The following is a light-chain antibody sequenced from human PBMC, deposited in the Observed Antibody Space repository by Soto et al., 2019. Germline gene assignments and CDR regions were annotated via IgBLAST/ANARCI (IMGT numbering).Light chain of an antibody. J-gene: IGLJ1*01. Sequence: QSVLTQPPSVSGAPGQRLTISCAGTSSNIGAGFDVHWYQQLPGTAPKLLIYRNNQRPSGVPDRFSGSKSGTSASLAISGLRSDDEADYFCATWDDSLNGFYVFGTGTKLTVL. V-gene: IGLV1-47*01. CDR1: SSNIGAGFD. CDR2: RNN. CDR3: ATWDDSLNGFYV.